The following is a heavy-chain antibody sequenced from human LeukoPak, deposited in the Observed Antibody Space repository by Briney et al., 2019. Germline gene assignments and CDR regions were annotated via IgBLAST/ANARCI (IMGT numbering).Heavy chain of an antibody. D-gene: IGHD3-10*01. V-gene: IGHV4-34*01. CDR1: GGSLNDYL. J-gene: IGHJ3*02. CDR2: VGHSGTT. CDR3: ARELISSRAAFDT. Sequence: PSETLSLTCAVYGGSLNDYLWSWIRQPPGQGREWIGEVGHSGTTNYNPSLKSRVTISVDTSKNQFSLKLTSVTAADTAVYYCARELISSRAAFDTWGQGTVVTVSS.